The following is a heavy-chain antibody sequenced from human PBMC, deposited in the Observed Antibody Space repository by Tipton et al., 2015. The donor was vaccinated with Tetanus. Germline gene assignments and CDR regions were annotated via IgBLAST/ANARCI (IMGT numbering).Heavy chain of an antibody. J-gene: IGHJ4*02. V-gene: IGHV4-39*01. D-gene: IGHD5-12*01. CDR1: GDSTRNINYY. Sequence: TLSLTCAVSGDSTRNINYYWGWVRQPPGKGLEWLASIYYSGNTYYNPSLRSRLTIPLDTAKNQFSLKMQSVTGADTALYFCARQGMTGYEIFDNWGRGTQVTVSS. CDR3: ARQGMTGYEIFDN. CDR2: IYYSGNT.